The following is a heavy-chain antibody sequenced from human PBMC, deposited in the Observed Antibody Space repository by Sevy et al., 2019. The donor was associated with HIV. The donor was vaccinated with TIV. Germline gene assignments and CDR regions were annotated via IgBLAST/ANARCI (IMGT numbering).Heavy chain of an antibody. V-gene: IGHV3-48*01. CDR1: AFTFSSYS. Sequence: GGSLRLSCAASAFTFSSYSMNWVRQAPGKGLEWVSYISSSTSTIYYADSVKGRFTISRDNAKNSLYLQMNSLRAEDTAVHYCARLSGYSSSWSYFDYWGQGTLVTVSS. CDR2: ISSSTSTI. CDR3: ARLSGYSSSWSYFDY. J-gene: IGHJ4*02. D-gene: IGHD6-13*01.